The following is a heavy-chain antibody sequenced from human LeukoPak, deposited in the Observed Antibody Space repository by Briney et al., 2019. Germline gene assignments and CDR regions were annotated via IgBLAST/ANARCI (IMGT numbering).Heavy chain of an antibody. V-gene: IGHV4-34*01. D-gene: IGHD4-17*01. CDR3: ARRVRSGDYRLGH. J-gene: IGHJ4*02. Sequence: SETLSLTCAVYGWSFSIYSWSWIRQSPGKGLEWLAEINPSGSTAYQPSPKSRVTILINTAKNQVCLNLSSVTAADTAVYYCARRVRSGDYRLGHWGQGTLVTVSS. CDR1: GWSFSIYS. CDR2: INPSGST.